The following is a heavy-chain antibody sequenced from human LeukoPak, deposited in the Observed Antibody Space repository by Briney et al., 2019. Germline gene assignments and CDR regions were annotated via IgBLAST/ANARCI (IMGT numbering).Heavy chain of an antibody. Sequence: SETLSLTCTVSGDSISSGGYYWSWIRQHPGKGLEWIGYIYYRGSTSYYPSLESRVTISVDTSKNQFFLNLNSVTAADTAVYYCARATVTTYYFDYCGQGTLVTVSS. J-gene: IGHJ4*02. CDR1: GDSISSGGYY. CDR2: IYYRGST. CDR3: ARATVTTYYFDY. V-gene: IGHV4-31*03. D-gene: IGHD4-17*01.